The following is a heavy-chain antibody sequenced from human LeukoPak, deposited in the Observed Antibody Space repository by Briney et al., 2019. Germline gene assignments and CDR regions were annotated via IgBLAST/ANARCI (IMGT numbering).Heavy chain of an antibody. J-gene: IGHJ4*02. CDR1: GFTFSSYS. CDR3: ARDLGVIQAAGVDY. Sequence: GGSLRLSCAASGFTFSSYSMNWVRQAPGKGLEWVSYISSSSSTIYYTDSEKGRFTISRDNAKNSLYLQMNNLRDEDTAVYYCARDLGVIQAAGVDYWGQGSLVTVSS. V-gene: IGHV3-48*02. CDR2: ISSSSSTI. D-gene: IGHD6-13*01.